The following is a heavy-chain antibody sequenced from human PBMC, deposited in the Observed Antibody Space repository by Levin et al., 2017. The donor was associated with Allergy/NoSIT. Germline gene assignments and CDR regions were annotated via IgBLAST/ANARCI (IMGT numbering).Heavy chain of an antibody. V-gene: IGHV4-39*01. CDR1: GGSISSSNAFH. CDR3: ARLPTGWPNWFDP. J-gene: IGHJ5*02. CDR2: IHYTGTT. Sequence: SQTLSLTCTVSGGSISSSNAFHWGWIRQPPGKGLEWIGNIHYTGTTYYNPSLQSRVTMSVDTAKNQFSLSLSSVTAADTALYHCARLPTGWPNWFDPWGQGTPVTVSP.